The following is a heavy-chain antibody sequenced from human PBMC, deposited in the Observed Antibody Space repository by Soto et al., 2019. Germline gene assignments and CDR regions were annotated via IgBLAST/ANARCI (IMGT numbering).Heavy chain of an antibody. J-gene: IGHJ4*02. V-gene: IGHV3-48*02. CDR2: ISSSSSTI. CDR1: GFTFSSYS. D-gene: IGHD3-3*01. Sequence: GGSLRLSCAASGFTFSSYSMNWVRQAPGKELEWVSYISSSSSTIYYADSVKGRFTISRDNAKNSLYLQMNSLRDEDTAVYYCARDLSPLYDFWSGPKPYYFDYRGQGTLVTVSS. CDR3: ARDLSPLYDFWSGPKPYYFDY.